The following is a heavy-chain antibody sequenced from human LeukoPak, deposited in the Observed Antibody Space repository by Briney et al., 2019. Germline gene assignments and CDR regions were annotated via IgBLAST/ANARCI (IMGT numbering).Heavy chain of an antibody. Sequence: SETLSLTCTVSGGSISSYYWSWIRQPPGKGLEWIGYIYYSGSTNYNPSLKSRVTISVDTSKNQFSLRLSSVTAADTAVYYCARVLRYCSGGNCYSGGLGYMDVWGKGTTVTISS. CDR1: GGSISSYY. V-gene: IGHV4-59*01. J-gene: IGHJ6*03. CDR3: ARVLRYCSGGNCYSGGLGYMDV. D-gene: IGHD2-15*01. CDR2: IYYSGST.